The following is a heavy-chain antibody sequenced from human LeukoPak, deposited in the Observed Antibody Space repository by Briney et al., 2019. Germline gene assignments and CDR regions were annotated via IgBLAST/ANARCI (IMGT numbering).Heavy chain of an antibody. D-gene: IGHD6-13*01. CDR3: ASPRIMDSSSWPGIMYAFDI. V-gene: IGHV3-21*01. CDR2: ISSSSSYI. Sequence: GGSLRLSCAASGFTFSSYSMNWVRQAPGKGLEWVSSISSSSSYIYYADSVKGRFTISRDNAKNSLYLQMNSLRAEDTAVYYCASPRIMDSSSWPGIMYAFDIWGQGTMVTVSS. J-gene: IGHJ3*02. CDR1: GFTFSSYS.